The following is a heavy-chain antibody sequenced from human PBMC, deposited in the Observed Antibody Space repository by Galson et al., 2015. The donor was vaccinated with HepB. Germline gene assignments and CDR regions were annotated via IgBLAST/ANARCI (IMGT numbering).Heavy chain of an antibody. D-gene: IGHD3-3*01. J-gene: IGHJ3*02. V-gene: IGHV1-18*04. CDR3: ARVGYDFWSGYLVRGAFDI. CDR2: ISAYNGNT. CDR1: GYTFTSYG. Sequence: SVKVSCKASGYTFTSYGISWVRQAPGQGLEWMGWISAYNGNTNYAQKLQGRVTMTTDTSTSTAYMELRSLRSDDTAVYYCARVGYDFWSGYLVRGAFDIWGQGTMVTASS.